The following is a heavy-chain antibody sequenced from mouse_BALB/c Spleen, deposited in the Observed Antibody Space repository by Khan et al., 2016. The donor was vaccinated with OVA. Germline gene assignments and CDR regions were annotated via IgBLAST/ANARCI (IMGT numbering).Heavy chain of an antibody. D-gene: IGHD2-3*01. V-gene: IGHV5-12*02. CDR3: AREGDDGGLAY. CDR2: LSNRGTTT. CDR1: GFTFSDYY. J-gene: IGHJ3*01. Sequence: EVELVESGGGLVQPGGSLKLSCATSGFTFSDYYMYWVRQTPEKRLEWVAYLSNRGTTTYYPDPVRGRFTISRANAKNTLYLQMSRLESEDTAMDYCAREGDDGGLAYWGQGTLVTVSA.